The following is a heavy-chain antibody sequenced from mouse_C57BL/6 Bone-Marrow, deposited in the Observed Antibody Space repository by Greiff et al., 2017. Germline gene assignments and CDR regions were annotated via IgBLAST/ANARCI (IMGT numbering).Heavy chain of an antibody. J-gene: IGHJ3*01. V-gene: IGHV3-6*01. CDR1: GYSITSGYY. CDR3: ARDHGSSLRAWFAY. CDR2: ISYDGSN. Sequence: VQLKESGPGLVKPSQSLSLTCSVTGYSITSGYYWNWIRQFPGNKLEWMGYISYDGSNNYNPSLKNRISITRDTSKNQFFLKLNSVTTEDTATYYCARDHGSSLRAWFAYWGQGTLVTVSA. D-gene: IGHD1-1*01.